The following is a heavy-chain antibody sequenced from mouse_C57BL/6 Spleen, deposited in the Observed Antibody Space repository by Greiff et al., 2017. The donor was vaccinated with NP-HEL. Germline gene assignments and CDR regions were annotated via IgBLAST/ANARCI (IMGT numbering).Heavy chain of an antibody. D-gene: IGHD1-1*01. CDR3: ARDSYYYGSSGAY. CDR1: GFTFSSYA. Sequence: DVKLVESGGGLVKPGGSLKLSCAASGFTFSSYAMSWVRQTPEKRLEWVATISDGGSYTYYPDNVKGRFTISRDNAKNNLYLQMSHLKSEDTAMYYCARDSYYYGSSGAYWGQGTLVTVSA. J-gene: IGHJ3*01. CDR2: ISDGGSYT. V-gene: IGHV5-4*03.